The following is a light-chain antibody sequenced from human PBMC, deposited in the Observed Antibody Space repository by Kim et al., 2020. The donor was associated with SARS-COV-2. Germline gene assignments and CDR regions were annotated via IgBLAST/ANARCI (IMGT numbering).Light chain of an antibody. CDR3: QQYENWPPMYT. CDR2: GGS. J-gene: IGKJ2*01. CDR1: QSVSSD. Sequence: SPGERATLSCRASQSVSSDLAWYQQKPGQAPRLLIYGGSTRATGIPARFSGSGSGTEFTLTISSLQSEDFAVYYCQQYENWPPMYTFGQGTKLEI. V-gene: IGKV3-15*01.